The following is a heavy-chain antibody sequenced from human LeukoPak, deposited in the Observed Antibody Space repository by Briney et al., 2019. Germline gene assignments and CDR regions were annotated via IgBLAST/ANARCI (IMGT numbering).Heavy chain of an antibody. J-gene: IGHJ4*02. V-gene: IGHV1-69*04. D-gene: IGHD5-24*01. CDR1: GGTFSSYA. CDR3: ARAGRDGYNYGWDYFDY. Sequence: SVKVSCKASGGTFSSYAISWVRQAPGQGLEWMGRIIPILGIANYAQEFQGRVTITADKSTSTAYMELSSLRSEDTAVYYCARAGRDGYNYGWDYFDYWGQGTLVTVSS. CDR2: IIPILGIA.